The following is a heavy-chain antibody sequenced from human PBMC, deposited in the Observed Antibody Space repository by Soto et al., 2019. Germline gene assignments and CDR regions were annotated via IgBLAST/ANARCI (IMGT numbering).Heavy chain of an antibody. D-gene: IGHD2-15*01. J-gene: IGHJ4*02. CDR1: GFTFIDSP. Sequence: GGSLRLSFAASGFTFIDSPMHWVRQASGKGLEWVGRIRNKTNNYATAYAASVKGRFTTSRDDSKNTAYLQLNSLKTEDTAVYYCTSHSPEDMIRKWGQGTLVTVSS. CDR3: TSHSPEDMIRK. V-gene: IGHV3-73*01. CDR2: IRNKTNNYAT.